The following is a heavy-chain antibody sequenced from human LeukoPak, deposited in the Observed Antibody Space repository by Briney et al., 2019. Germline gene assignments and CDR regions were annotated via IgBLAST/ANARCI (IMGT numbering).Heavy chain of an antibody. V-gene: IGHV3-7*03. J-gene: IGHJ3*02. CDR1: GFTFSYNW. Sequence: GGSLRLSCAASGFTFSYNWMSWVRQAPGKGLEWVANIKLDGSEKYYVDSVKGRFTISRDNAKNSLYLQMNSLKTEDTAVYYCARTAVATIRGDAFDIWGQGTMVTVSS. CDR3: ARTAVATIRGDAFDI. CDR2: IKLDGSEK. D-gene: IGHD5-12*01.